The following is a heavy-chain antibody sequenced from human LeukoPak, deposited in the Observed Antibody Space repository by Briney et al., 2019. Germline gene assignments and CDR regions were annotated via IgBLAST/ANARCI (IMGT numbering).Heavy chain of an antibody. D-gene: IGHD2-2*01. CDR2: IYYSGST. CDR1: GGSISSGGYY. V-gene: IGHV4-31*03. J-gene: IGHJ3*02. CDR3: AAVVPAAANAFDI. Sequence: SSETLSLTCTVSGGSISSGGYYWSWIRQHPGKGLEWIGYIYYSGSTYYNPSLKSRVTISVDTSKNQFSLKLSSVTAADTAVYYCAAVVPAAANAFDIWGQGTMVTVSS.